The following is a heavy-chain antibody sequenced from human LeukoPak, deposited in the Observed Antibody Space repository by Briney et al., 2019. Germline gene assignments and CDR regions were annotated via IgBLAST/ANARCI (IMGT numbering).Heavy chain of an antibody. CDR3: AKETTVAGFYPYFDY. CDR1: GGTFSNDA. CDR2: IVPILGFT. Sequence: GASVKVSCKASGGTFSNDAITWVRQAPGQGLEWMGRIVPILGFTNYPQRFEGKVTLTADKSTATAYMELSSLTSEDTAVYYCAKETTVAGFYPYFDYWGQGTLVTVSS. V-gene: IGHV1-69*04. D-gene: IGHD6-19*01. J-gene: IGHJ4*02.